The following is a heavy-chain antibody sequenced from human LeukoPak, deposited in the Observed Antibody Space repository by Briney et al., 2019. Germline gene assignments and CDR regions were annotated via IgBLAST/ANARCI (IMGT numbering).Heavy chain of an antibody. V-gene: IGHV4-59*01. CDR3: ATLAGSIAARDYAFDI. J-gene: IGHJ3*02. Sequence: SETLSLTCTVSGGSISSYYWSWIRQPPGKGLEWIGYIYYSGSTKYNPSLKSRVTISVDTSKNQFSLKLSSVTAADTAVYYCATLAGSIAARDYAFDIWGQGTMVTVSS. CDR1: GGSISSYY. CDR2: IYYSGST. D-gene: IGHD6-6*01.